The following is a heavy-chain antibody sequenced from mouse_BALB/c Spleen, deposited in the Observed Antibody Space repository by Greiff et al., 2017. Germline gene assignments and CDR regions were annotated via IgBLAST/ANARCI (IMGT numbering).Heavy chain of an antibody. V-gene: IGHV5-6*02. D-gene: IGHD1-1*01. CDR3: ASLRGYFDY. J-gene: IGHJ2*01. CDR1: GFTFSSYG. Sequence: DVKLVESGGDLVKPGGSLKLSCAASGFTFSSYGMSWVRQTPDKRLEWVATISSGGSYTYYPDSVKGRFTISRDNAKNTLYLQMSSLKSEDTAMYYCASLRGYFDYWGQGTTLTVSS. CDR2: ISSGGSYT.